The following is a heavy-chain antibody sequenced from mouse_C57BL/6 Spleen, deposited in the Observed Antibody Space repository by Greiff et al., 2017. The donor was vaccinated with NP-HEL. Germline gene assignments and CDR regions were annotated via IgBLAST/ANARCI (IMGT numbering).Heavy chain of an antibody. CDR3: ARRGDGSSSFAY. CDR2: IYPGDGDT. Sequence: VQLQESGPELVKPGASVKISCKASGYAFSSSWMNWVKQRPGKGLEWIGRIYPGDGDTNYNGKFKGKATLTADKSSSTAYMQLSSLTSEDSAVYFCARRGDGSSSFAYWGQGTLVTVSA. J-gene: IGHJ3*01. CDR1: GYAFSSSW. D-gene: IGHD1-1*01. V-gene: IGHV1-82*01.